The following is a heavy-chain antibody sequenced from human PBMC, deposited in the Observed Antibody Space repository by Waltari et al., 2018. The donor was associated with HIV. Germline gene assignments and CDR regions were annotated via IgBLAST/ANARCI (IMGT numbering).Heavy chain of an antibody. V-gene: IGHV3-23*01. CDR3: AKDEAGAGSPEVWFDP. CDR1: GSTFSSYA. CDR2: ISDSTGRT. Sequence: EMQLLESGGGLVQPGGSLRLSCAASGSTFSSYAMHWVRQAPGKGLECVSGISDSTGRTYYGDSVKGRFTISRDNSKNTLYLQMSSLRVEDTAIYYCAKDEAGAGSPEVWFDPWGQGTLVTVSS. J-gene: IGHJ5*02. D-gene: IGHD6-13*01.